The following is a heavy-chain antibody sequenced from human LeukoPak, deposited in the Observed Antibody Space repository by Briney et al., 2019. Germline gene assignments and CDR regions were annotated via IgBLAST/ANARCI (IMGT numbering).Heavy chain of an antibody. CDR3: AKPRVVPAAISQYNWFDP. CDR1: GFTFNNYA. V-gene: IGHV3-23*01. Sequence: GGSLRLSCAASGFTFNNYAMSWVRQAPGKGPEWLSAISGSGGSTTDADSVKGRFTTSRDNSKSTLYLQMNSLRAEDTAIYYCAKPRVVPAAISQYNWFDPWGQGTLVTVSS. J-gene: IGHJ5*02. D-gene: IGHD2-2*01. CDR2: ISGSGGST.